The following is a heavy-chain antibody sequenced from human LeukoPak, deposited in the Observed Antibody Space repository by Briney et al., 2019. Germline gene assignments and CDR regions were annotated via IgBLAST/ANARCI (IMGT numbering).Heavy chain of an antibody. D-gene: IGHD1-1*01. V-gene: IGHV1-69*01. CDR3: ASYNWNYYLLIYFDY. CDR2: IIPIFGTA. CDR1: GGTFSSYA. J-gene: IGHJ4*02. Sequence: SVKVSCKASGGTFSSYAISWVRQAPGQGHEWMGGIIPIFGTANYAQKFQGRVTITADESTSTAYMELSSLRSEDTAVYYCASYNWNYYLLIYFDYWGQGTLVTVSS.